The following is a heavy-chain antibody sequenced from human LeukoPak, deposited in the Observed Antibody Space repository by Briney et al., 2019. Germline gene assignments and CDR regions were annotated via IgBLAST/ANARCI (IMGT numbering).Heavy chain of an antibody. CDR3: ARDSKQFFDY. J-gene: IGHJ4*02. Sequence: SETLSLTCTVSGGSISGYYWSWIRQPPGKGLEWIGYMYYSGSTKYNPSLKSRVTMSVDTSKNQFSLKLSSVTAADTAVYYCARDSKQFFDYWGQGTLVTVSS. V-gene: IGHV4-59*12. D-gene: IGHD3-3*02. CDR1: GGSISGYY. CDR2: MYYSGST.